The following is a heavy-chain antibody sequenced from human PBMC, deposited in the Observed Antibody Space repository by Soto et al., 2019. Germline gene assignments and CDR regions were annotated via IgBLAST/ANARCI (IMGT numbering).Heavy chain of an antibody. CDR3: ARISDYGGSSGANDY. V-gene: IGHV2-70*01. CDR2: FDWDDDK. CDR1: GFSLSTSGMC. D-gene: IGHD2-15*01. Sequence: SGPTLVNPTQTLTLTCTFSGFSLSTSGMCVSWIRQPPGKALEWLALFDWDDDKYYSTSLKTRLTISKDTSKNQAVLTMTNMDPVDTATYYCARISDYGGSSGANDYWRKGTLGTVSS. J-gene: IGHJ4*02.